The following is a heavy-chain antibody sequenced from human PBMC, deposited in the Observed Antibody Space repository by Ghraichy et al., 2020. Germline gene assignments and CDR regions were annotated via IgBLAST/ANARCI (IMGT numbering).Heavy chain of an antibody. D-gene: IGHD3-16*01. CDR1: GFTFSSYS. CDR3: AREGFDDAFDI. J-gene: IGHJ3*02. CDR2: ISSSSSYI. V-gene: IGHV3-21*01. Sequence: GGSLRLSCAASGFTFSSYSMNWVRQAPGKGLEWVSSISSSSSYIYYADSVKGRFTISRDNAKNSLYLQMNSLRAEDTAVYYCAREGFDDAFDIWGQGTMVTVSS.